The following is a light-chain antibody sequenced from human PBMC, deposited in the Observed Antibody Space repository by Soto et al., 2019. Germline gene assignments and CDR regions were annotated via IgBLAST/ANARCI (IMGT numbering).Light chain of an antibody. V-gene: IGLV1-40*01. CDR2: INK. Sequence: QSVLTQPPSVSGAPGQTVTISCTGTSSNIGAGSDVHWYQQLPGAAPKLLIYINKNRPSGVPDRFSGSKSGSSASLAITGLQAEGEADYYCCSYAGSYTLYVFGTGTKVTVL. CDR1: SSNIGAGSD. J-gene: IGLJ1*01. CDR3: CSYAGSYTLYV.